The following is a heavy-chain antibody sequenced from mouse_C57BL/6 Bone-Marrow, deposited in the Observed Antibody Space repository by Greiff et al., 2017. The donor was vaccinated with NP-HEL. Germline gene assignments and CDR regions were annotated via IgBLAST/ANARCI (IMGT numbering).Heavy chain of an antibody. J-gene: IGHJ3*01. CDR2: IYPGSGST. Sequence: QVQLQQPGAELVKPGASVKMSCKASGYTFTSYWITWVKQRPGQGLEWIGDIYPGSGSTKYNEKFKSKATLTVDTSSSTAYMQLSSLTSEDSAVYYCARTDTPVVAPAYWGQGTLVTVSA. CDR3: ARTDTPVVAPAY. CDR1: GYTFTSYW. V-gene: IGHV1-55*01. D-gene: IGHD1-1*01.